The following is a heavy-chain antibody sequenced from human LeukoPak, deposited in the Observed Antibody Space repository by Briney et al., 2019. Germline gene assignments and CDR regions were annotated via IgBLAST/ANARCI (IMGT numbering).Heavy chain of an antibody. CDR3: ARLLNYYDSSGYKRYMDV. J-gene: IGHJ6*03. Sequence: SETLSLTCTVYGGSFSGYYWSWIRQPPGKGLEWIGEINHSGSTNYNPSLKSRVTISVDTSKNQFSLKLSSVTAADTAVYYCARLLNYYDSSGYKRYMDVWGKGTTVTISS. V-gene: IGHV4-34*01. CDR1: GGSFSGYY. CDR2: INHSGST. D-gene: IGHD3-22*01.